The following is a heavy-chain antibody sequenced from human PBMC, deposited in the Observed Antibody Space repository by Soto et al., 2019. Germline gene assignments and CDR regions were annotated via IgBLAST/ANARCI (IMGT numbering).Heavy chain of an antibody. J-gene: IGHJ4*02. CDR1: GFSLSTRGVG. CDR2: IYWDDDK. D-gene: IGHD3-10*01. Sequence: QITLKESGPTLVKPTQTLTLTCTFSGFSLSTRGVGVGWIRQPPGQALEWLALIYWDDDKRYSPSLKSRLTGTKDTSKTQVVLTMPFVDPVDTATYYCAHIPYGSRSHTTSFDYWGQGTLVTVSS. V-gene: IGHV2-5*02. CDR3: AHIPYGSRSHTTSFDY.